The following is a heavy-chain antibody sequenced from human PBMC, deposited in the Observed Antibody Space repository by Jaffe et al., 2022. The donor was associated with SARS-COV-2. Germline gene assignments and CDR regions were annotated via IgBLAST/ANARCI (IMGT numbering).Heavy chain of an antibody. J-gene: IGHJ6*03. Sequence: EVQLVQSGAEVKKPGESLKISCKGSGYSFTSYWIGWVRQMPGKGLEWMGIIYPGDSDTRYSPSFQGQVTISADKSISTAYLQWSSLKASDTAMYYCARLFSPPDLLWFGELFPTMTWHYYYYMDVWGKGTTVTVSS. CDR3: ARLFSPPDLLWFGELFPTMTWHYYYYMDV. V-gene: IGHV5-51*01. CDR2: IYPGDSDT. CDR1: GYSFTSYW. D-gene: IGHD3-10*01.